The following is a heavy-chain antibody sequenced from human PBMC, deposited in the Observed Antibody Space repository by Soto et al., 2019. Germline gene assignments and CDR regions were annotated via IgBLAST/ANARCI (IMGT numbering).Heavy chain of an antibody. J-gene: IGHJ4*02. CDR3: ARDHAVGRSVTTGEY. Sequence: QVQLVQSGAEVKKPGASVKVSCKASGYTFTSYGISWVRQAPGQGLEWMGWISAYNGNTNYAQELQGRVTMTTDTSTSKAYMELRSLRSDDTAVYYCARDHAVGRSVTTGEYWGQGTLVTVSS. CDR2: ISAYNGNT. CDR1: GYTFTSYG. V-gene: IGHV1-18*01. D-gene: IGHD4-17*01.